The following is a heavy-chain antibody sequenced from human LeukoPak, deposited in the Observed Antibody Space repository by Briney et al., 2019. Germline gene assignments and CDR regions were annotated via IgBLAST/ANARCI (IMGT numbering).Heavy chain of an antibody. Sequence: ASVKVSCKASGYTFTGYYMHWVRQAPGQGLEWMGWMNPNSGNTGYAQKFQGRVTITRNTSISTAYMELSSLRSEDTAVYYCARGRGRIAAAGTRARHYYYYYMDVWGKGTTVTVSS. CDR3: ARGRGRIAAAGTRARHYYYYYMDV. J-gene: IGHJ6*03. V-gene: IGHV1-8*03. CDR1: GYTFTGYY. CDR2: MNPNSGNT. D-gene: IGHD6-13*01.